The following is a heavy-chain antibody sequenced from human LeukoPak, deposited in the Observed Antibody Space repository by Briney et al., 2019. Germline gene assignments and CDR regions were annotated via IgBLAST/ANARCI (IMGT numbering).Heavy chain of an antibody. J-gene: IGHJ4*02. D-gene: IGHD3-22*01. CDR1: GGTFSSYA. CDR2: IIPIFGTA. Sequence: SVKVSCKASGGTFSSYAISWVRQAPGQGLEWMGGIIPIFGTANYAQKFQGRVTITADESTSTAYMELSSLRSEDTAVYYCARDFDRDSSGYYPNWGQGTLVTASS. V-gene: IGHV1-69*13. CDR3: ARDFDRDSSGYYPN.